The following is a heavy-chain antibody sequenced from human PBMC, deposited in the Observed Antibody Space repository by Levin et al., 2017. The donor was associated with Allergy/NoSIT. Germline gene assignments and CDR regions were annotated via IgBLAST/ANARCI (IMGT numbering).Heavy chain of an antibody. CDR1: GFTFSSYA. J-gene: IGHJ4*02. CDR2: ISGSGGST. D-gene: IGHD3-22*01. CDR3: AKESLGYDSSGYEPRSFDY. V-gene: IGHV3-23*01. Sequence: GGSLRLSCAASGFTFSSYAMSWVRQAPGKGLEWVSAISGSGGSTYYADSVKGRFTISRDNSKNTLYLQMNSLRAEDTAVYYCAKESLGYDSSGYEPRSFDYWGQGTLVTVSS.